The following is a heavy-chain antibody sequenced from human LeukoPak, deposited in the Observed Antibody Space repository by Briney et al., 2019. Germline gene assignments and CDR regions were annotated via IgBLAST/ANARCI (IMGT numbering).Heavy chain of an antibody. J-gene: IGHJ5*02. CDR3: VSNLDDSANHADNYFDP. CDR1: GGSIINSNYY. Sequence: SETLSLTCTVSGGSIINSNYYWAWMRQPPGKELEWIANIYYSGSTYYNPSLKSRVTISVDTSKNQFSLRVRSVTAADTAVYYCVSNLDDSANHADNYFDPWGQGALVIVSS. CDR2: IYYSGST. V-gene: IGHV4-39*01. D-gene: IGHD3-10*01.